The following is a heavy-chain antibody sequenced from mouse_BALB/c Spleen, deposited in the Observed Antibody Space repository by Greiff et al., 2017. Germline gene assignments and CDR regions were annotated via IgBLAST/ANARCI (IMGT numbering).Heavy chain of an antibody. D-gene: IGHD2-10*02. Sequence: VQLVESGPGLVAPSQSLSITCTVSGFSLTSYGVSWVRQPPGKGLEWLGVIWGDGSTNYHSALISRLSISKDNSKSQVFLKLNSLQTDDTATYYGAKQGYGNYVPLFAYWGQGTLVTVSA. J-gene: IGHJ3*01. CDR3: AKQGYGNYVPLFAY. CDR1: GFSLTSYG. V-gene: IGHV2-3*01. CDR2: IWGDGST.